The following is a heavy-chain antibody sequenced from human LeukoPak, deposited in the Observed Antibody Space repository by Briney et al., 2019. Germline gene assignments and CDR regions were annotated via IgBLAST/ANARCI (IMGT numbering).Heavy chain of an antibody. D-gene: IGHD1-1*01. Sequence: SETLSLTCGVYGVASSGNYWSWIRQSPGRGLEWIGEINHSGSTNYNPSLKSRVIISIDTSKNQFSLKLSSVTAADTADYYCARLLPRTGTTAYYFHNDMDVWGKGATVTISS. J-gene: IGHJ6*03. CDR2: INHSGST. V-gene: IGHV4-34*01. CDR1: GVASSGNY. CDR3: ARLLPRTGTTAYYFHNDMDV.